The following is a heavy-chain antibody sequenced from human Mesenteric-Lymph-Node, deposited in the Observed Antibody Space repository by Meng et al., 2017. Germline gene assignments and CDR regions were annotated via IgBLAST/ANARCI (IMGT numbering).Heavy chain of an antibody. CDR1: GVSIGSGYW. D-gene: IGHD5-24*01. V-gene: IGHV4-4*02. CDR2: MFHSGTT. J-gene: IGHJ4*02. Sequence: QDAGQELVKPSGTLSLTCTVSGVSIGSGYWCTWGVQSPGKGLEWIGEMFHSGTTNYNPSLTRRVTISMGKSNNQLSLKLNAVTAADTAVYYCATQESRDGHNPYWGQGTLVTVSS. CDR3: ATQESRDGHNPY.